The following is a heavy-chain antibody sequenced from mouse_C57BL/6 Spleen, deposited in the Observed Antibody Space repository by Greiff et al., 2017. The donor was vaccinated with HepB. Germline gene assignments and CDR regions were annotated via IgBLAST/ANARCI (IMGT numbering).Heavy chain of an antibody. CDR2: INPYNGDT. D-gene: IGHD2-5*01. J-gene: IGHJ2*01. CDR3: ARPYYSNSYFDY. Sequence: VQLQQSGPELVKPGDSVKISCKASGYSFTGYFMNWVMQSHGKSLEWIGRINPYNGDTFYNQKFKGKATLTVDKSSSTAHMELRSLTSEDSAVYYCARPYYSNSYFDYWGQGTTLTVSS. V-gene: IGHV1-20*01. CDR1: GYSFTGYF.